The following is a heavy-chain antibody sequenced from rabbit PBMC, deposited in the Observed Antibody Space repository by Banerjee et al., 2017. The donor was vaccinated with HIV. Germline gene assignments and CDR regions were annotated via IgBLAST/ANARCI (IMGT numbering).Heavy chain of an antibody. CDR2: IYAGSSGST. D-gene: IGHD6-1*01. CDR1: GFSFSSSYY. Sequence: QSLEESGGDLVKPGASLTLTCTASGFSFSSSYYMCWVRQAPGKGLEWIACIYAGSSGSTYYASWAKGRFTISKTSSTTVTLQMTSLTAADTATYFCARQGSYGAAYELWGPGTLVTVS. J-gene: IGHJ4*01. V-gene: IGHV1S40*01. CDR3: ARQGSYGAAYEL.